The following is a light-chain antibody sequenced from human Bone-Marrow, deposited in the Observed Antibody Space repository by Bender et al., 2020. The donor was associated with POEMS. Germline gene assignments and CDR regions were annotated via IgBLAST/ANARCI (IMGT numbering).Light chain of an antibody. CDR3: SSYGGNIWGV. J-gene: IGLJ2*01. Sequence: QSALTQPASVSESPGQSITISCTGSSSDVGGYDYVSWYQQHPGKAPKLMIYEVNKRPSGVPDRFSGSKSGNTASLTVSGLQAEDEADYYCSSYGGNIWGVFGGGTKLTVL. V-gene: IGLV2-8*01. CDR1: SSDVGGYDY. CDR2: EVN.